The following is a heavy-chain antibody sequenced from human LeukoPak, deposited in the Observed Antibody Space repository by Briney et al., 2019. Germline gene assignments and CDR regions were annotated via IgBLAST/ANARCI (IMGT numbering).Heavy chain of an antibody. V-gene: IGHV3-48*04. CDR2: ISSSSSTI. J-gene: IGHJ1*01. D-gene: IGHD3-22*01. Sequence: PEGSLRLSCAASGFTFSSYSMNWVRQAPGKGLEWVSYISSSSSTIYYADSVKGRFTISRDNAKNSLYLQMNSLRAEDTAVYYCAREVLTYYYDSSGSPWGQGTLVTVSS. CDR3: AREVLTYYYDSSGSP. CDR1: GFTFSSYS.